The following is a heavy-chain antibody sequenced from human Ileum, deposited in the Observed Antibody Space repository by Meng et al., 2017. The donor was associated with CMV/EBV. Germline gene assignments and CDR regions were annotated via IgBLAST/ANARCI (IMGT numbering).Heavy chain of an antibody. D-gene: IGHD6-13*01. CDR1: GGSISSYY. CDR3: ARVEGIADAFDI. J-gene: IGHJ3*02. CDR2: IYYSGST. V-gene: IGHV4-59*01. Sequence: SETLSLTCTVSGGSISSYYWSWIRQPPGKGLEWIGYIYYSGSTNYNPSLKSRVTISVDTSKNQFSLKLSSVTAADTAVYYCARVEGIADAFDIWGQGTMVTVSS.